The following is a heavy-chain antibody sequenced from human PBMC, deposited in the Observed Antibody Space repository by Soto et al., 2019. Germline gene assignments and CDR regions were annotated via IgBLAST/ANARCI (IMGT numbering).Heavy chain of an antibody. CDR1: GGSISSYY. CDR3: ARRGEGSGWTHDAFDI. Sequence: ETLSLTCTVSGGSISSYYWSWIRQPAGKGLEWIGRIYTSGSTNYNPSLKSRVTMSVDTSKNQFSLKLSSVTAADTAVYYCARRGEGSGWTHDAFDIWGQGTMVTVSS. J-gene: IGHJ3*02. D-gene: IGHD6-19*01. V-gene: IGHV4-4*07. CDR2: IYTSGST.